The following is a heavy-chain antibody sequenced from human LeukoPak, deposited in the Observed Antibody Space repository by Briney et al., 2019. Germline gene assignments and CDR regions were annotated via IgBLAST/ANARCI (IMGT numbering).Heavy chain of an antibody. Sequence: PGGALRLSCAASGFTFSSYSMKWVRQAPGKGLEGVSSISNSNSSIYYADSVKGRFTISRDNAKTSLYLQMNSLRAEDTAVYYCARDEAAGTSCWGQGTLVTVSS. V-gene: IGHV3-21*01. J-gene: IGHJ4*02. CDR2: ISNSNSSI. CDR3: ARDEAAGTSC. D-gene: IGHD6-13*01. CDR1: GFTFSSYS.